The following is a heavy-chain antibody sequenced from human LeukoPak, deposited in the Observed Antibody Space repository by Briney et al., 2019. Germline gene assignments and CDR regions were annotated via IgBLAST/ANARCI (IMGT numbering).Heavy chain of an antibody. CDR3: ARGGYYGSGNDFRFDP. V-gene: IGHV4-59*01. CDR2: IHYTGST. CDR1: GGSINSYY. Sequence: SETLSLTRTVSGGSINSYYWSWIRQPPGKGLECIGYIHYTGSTNYNPSLKSRVTISVDTSKSQFSLKLSSVTAADTAIYYCARGGYYGSGNDFRFDPWGQGTLVTVSS. D-gene: IGHD3-10*01. J-gene: IGHJ5*02.